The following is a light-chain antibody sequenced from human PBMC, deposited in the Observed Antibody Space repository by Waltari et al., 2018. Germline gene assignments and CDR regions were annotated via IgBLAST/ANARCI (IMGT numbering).Light chain of an antibody. CDR2: WAS. CDR3: QQYYSTPRS. J-gene: IGKJ2*03. Sequence: DIVMTQSPDSLAVSLGERATINCKSSQSVLYSSNNKNYLAWYQQKPGQPPKLLIYWASTRESGVPDRFSGSGSGTDVTLTIRSLQAEDVAVSYCQQYYSTPRSFGQGTKLEIK. CDR1: QSVLYSSNNKNY. V-gene: IGKV4-1*01.